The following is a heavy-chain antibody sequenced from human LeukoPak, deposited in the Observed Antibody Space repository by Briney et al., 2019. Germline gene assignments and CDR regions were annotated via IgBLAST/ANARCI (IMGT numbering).Heavy chain of an antibody. J-gene: IGHJ4*02. Sequence: ASVKVSCNASGYTFTSYNMHWERQAPGQGLEWMGIINTSGGSTTYAQQLQGRVTMTRDTATSTDYMELSSLSSVATAMYYCERRLAVAGLDYWGQGTLVTVSS. V-gene: IGHV1-46*01. CDR1: GYTFTSYN. D-gene: IGHD6-19*01. CDR3: ERRLAVAGLDY. CDR2: INTSGGST.